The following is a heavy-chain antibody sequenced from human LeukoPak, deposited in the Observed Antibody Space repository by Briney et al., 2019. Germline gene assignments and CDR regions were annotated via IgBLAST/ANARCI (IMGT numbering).Heavy chain of an antibody. D-gene: IGHD1/OR15-1a*01. CDR2: INPNSGGT. CDR1: GYTLTDYY. CDR3: ARENIRGFDY. Sequence: ASVKVSCKASGYTLTDYYMHWVRQAPGQGLEWMGRINPNSGGTNYAQKFQGRVTITADESTSTAYMELSSLRSEDTAVYYCARENIRGFDYWGQGTLVTVSS. V-gene: IGHV1-2*06. J-gene: IGHJ4*02.